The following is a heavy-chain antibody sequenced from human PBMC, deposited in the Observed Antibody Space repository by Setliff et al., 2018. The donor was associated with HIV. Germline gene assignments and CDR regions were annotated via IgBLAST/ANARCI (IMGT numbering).Heavy chain of an antibody. Sequence: ASVKVSCKASGYSFTSYGMNWVRQAPGQGLEWMGWISEYNGDTKYAQKLQGRVTMTKDTSTSTAYMELRSLRSDDTAVYYCARPPPKGAFDIWGQGTMVTVSS. CDR3: ARPPPKGAFDI. CDR1: GYSFTSYG. CDR2: ISEYNGDT. J-gene: IGHJ3*02. V-gene: IGHV1-18*01.